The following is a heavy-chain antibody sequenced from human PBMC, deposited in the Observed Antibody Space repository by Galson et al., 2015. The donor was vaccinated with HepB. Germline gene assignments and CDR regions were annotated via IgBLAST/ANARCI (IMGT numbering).Heavy chain of an antibody. CDR2: IRSRANGYAT. CDR1: GLTFSGAA. J-gene: IGHJ6*03. CDR3: TGPRGDYMDV. Sequence: LRLSCAASGLTFSGAAVHWVRQASGKGLEWVGHIRSRANGYATAHAASVKDRFTIYRDDSKSTAYLQMNSLKTEDTAVYYCTGPRGDYMDVWGKGTTVTVSS. V-gene: IGHV3-73*01.